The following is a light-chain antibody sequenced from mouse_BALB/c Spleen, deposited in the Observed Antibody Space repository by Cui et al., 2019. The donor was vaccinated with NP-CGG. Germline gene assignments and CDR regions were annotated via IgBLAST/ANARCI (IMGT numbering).Light chain of an antibody. CDR3: ALWYSNHWV. CDR2: GTN. Sequence: QAVVTEDSAPTTSPGETVTLSCRSTTGAVTTSNYANWVQEKPDHLFTGLIGGTNNRAPGVPARFTGSLIGDKAALTITGAQTEDAAIYFCALWYSNHWVFGGGTKLTVL. V-gene: IGLV1*01. CDR1: TGAVTTSNY. J-gene: IGLJ1*01.